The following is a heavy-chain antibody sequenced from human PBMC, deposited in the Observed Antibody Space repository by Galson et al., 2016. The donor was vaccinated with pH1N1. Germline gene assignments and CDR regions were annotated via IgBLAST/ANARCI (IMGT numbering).Heavy chain of an antibody. J-gene: IGHJ4*02. CDR3: ARRETIVGVDY. CDR1: GYSFSSYW. D-gene: IGHD2-15*01. Sequence: QSGAEVKKPGESLKISCKGSGYSFSSYWIGWVRQLPGKGLEWMGIIYPGDSDTKYSPSFQGQVPFSVDKSISTAYLQWSSLKASDTAMYYWARRETIVGVDYWGQGTLVTVSS. V-gene: IGHV5-51*03. CDR2: IYPGDSDT.